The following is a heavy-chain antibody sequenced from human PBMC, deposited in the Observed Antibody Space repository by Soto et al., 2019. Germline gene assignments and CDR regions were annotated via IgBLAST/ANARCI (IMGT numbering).Heavy chain of an antibody. CDR3: ASGRGYDFWSGHLKDFDY. CDR2: ISSSSSTI. V-gene: IGHV3-48*02. Sequence: GGSLRLSCAASGFTFSSYSMNWVRQAPGKGLEWVSYISSSSSTIYYADSVKGRFTISRDNAKNSLYLQMNSLRDEDTAVYYCASGRGYDFWSGHLKDFDYWGQGTLVTVSS. CDR1: GFTFSSYS. J-gene: IGHJ4*02. D-gene: IGHD3-3*01.